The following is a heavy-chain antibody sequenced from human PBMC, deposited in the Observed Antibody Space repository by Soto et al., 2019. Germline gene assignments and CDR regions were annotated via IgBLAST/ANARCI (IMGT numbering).Heavy chain of an antibody. D-gene: IGHD3-10*01. Sequence: EVQLVESGGGLVQPGGSLGLSCAASGFTFSSYWMSWVRLAPGKGLEWVAHIKQSGSDRYYVDSVRGRFTISRDNAKNSLYLQMNSLRVEDTAMYYCASVKSWAVSPWGQGTLATVSS. CDR2: IKQSGSDR. CDR1: GFTFSSYW. J-gene: IGHJ5*02. V-gene: IGHV3-7*01. CDR3: ASVKSWAVSP.